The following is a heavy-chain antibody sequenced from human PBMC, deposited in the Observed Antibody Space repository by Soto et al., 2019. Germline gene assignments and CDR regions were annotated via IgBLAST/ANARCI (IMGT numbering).Heavy chain of an antibody. J-gene: IGHJ4*02. Sequence: GGSLRLSCAPSGFTFSDYYMSWIRQAPGKGPEWVSYISKSGGTTQYADSVRGRFTISRDNAKNSLYLQMNSLRAEDTAMYYCARVKGAYAIDYWGQGNQVTVSS. CDR1: GFTFSDYY. CDR2: ISKSGGTT. V-gene: IGHV3-11*01. D-gene: IGHD5-12*01. CDR3: ARVKGAYAIDY.